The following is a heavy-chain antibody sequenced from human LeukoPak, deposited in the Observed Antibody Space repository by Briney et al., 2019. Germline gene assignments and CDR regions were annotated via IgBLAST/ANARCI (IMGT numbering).Heavy chain of an antibody. CDR3: ARHRGVSYYDAFDI. D-gene: IGHD1-26*01. Sequence: PSETLSLTCSVSGDSISGYYWSWIRQPPGKGLEWIGYIFHTGDTNYNPSLKSRVTISVDTSKNQFSLNLSSVTAADTAIYYCARHRGVSYYDAFDIWGRGAVVTVSS. V-gene: IGHV4-59*08. CDR2: IFHTGDT. J-gene: IGHJ3*02. CDR1: GDSISGYY.